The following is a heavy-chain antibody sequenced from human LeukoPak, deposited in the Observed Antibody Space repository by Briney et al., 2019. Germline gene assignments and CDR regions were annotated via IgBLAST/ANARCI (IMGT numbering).Heavy chain of an antibody. CDR1: GFTFSRYA. Sequence: PGGSLRLSCAASGFTFSRYAMHWVRQAPGKGLEWVAVISYDGSNEYYVDSVKGRFTISRDNSKNTLYLEMNSLSTEDTAVYYCARDQHVKTPGGSLLVYWGQGTLVTVSS. CDR3: ARDQHVKTPGGSLLVY. D-gene: IGHD2-8*02. CDR2: ISYDGSNE. V-gene: IGHV3-30-3*01. J-gene: IGHJ4*02.